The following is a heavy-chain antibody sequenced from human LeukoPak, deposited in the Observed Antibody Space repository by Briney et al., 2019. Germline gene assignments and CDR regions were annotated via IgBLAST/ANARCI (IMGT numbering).Heavy chain of an antibody. J-gene: IGHJ3*02. V-gene: IGHV1-8*01. CDR1: GYNFKSYD. D-gene: IGHD3-22*01. CDR3: AMYHYDSSGPYVGAFDI. CDR2: MNPNSGHT. Sequence: ASVKVSCKASGYNFKSYDINWVRQATGQGLEWLGWMNPNSGHTGFAQKFQGRVTMTRDTSISTAYMELSSLRSEDTAMYYCAMYHYDSSGPYVGAFDIWGQGTMVTVSS.